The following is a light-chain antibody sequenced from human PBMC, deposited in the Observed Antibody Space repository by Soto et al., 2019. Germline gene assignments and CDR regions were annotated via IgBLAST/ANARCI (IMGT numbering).Light chain of an antibody. CDR3: QQYGRT. J-gene: IGKJ2*01. Sequence: DIVLTQSPGTLSLSPGERATLSCRASQCVNSNYLAWYQQKPGQAPRLLIFGASTRATGISDRFRGSGSGTDFTLTINRLEPEDFAVYYCQQYGRTFGQGTKLEIK. V-gene: IGKV3-20*01. CDR1: QCVNSNY. CDR2: GAS.